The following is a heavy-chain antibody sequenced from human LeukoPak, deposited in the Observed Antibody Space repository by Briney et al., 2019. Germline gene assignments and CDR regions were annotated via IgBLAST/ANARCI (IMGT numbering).Heavy chain of an antibody. J-gene: IGHJ4*02. D-gene: IGHD2-2*01. V-gene: IGHV4-4*02. Sequence: SETLSLTCAVSGGSISSSDWWSWVRQPPGRGLEWIGYIWRSDHTNYNPSLKSRVTMSLDKSKNQFSLKLSSATAADTAVYYCARDPHCSSTNCPFDFWGQGTLVIVSS. CDR2: IWRSDHT. CDR3: ARDPHCSSTNCPFDF. CDR1: GGSISSSDW.